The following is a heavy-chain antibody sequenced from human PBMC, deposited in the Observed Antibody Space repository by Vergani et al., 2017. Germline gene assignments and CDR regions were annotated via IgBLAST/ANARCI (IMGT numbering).Heavy chain of an antibody. CDR2: ISGSGGST. CDR1: GFTFSSYA. CDR3: ARDEYDDFWSGYYSGHGDY. V-gene: IGHV3-23*01. J-gene: IGHJ4*02. D-gene: IGHD3-3*01. Sequence: EVQLLESGGGLVQPGGSLRLSCAASGFTFSSYAMSWVRQAPGKGLEWVSAISGSGGSTYYADSVKGRFTISRDNSKNTLYLQMNSLRAEDTAVYYCARDEYDDFWSGYYSGHGDYWGQGTLVTVSS.